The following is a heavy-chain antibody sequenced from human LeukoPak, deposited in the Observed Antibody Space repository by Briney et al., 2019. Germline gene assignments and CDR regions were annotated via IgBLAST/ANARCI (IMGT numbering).Heavy chain of an antibody. CDR1: EFTFSDHW. D-gene: IGHD4-17*01. V-gene: IGHV3-23*01. J-gene: IGHJ6*02. CDR3: AKLQSDGLRTYYGMDV. Sequence: PGGSLRLSCEASEFTFSDHWMTWVRQAPGRGLEWVSASTGSGGTTYYADSVMGRFTISRDNSKNTLYLQMNSLRAEDTAVYYCAKLQSDGLRTYYGMDVWGQGTTVTVSS. CDR2: STGSGGTT.